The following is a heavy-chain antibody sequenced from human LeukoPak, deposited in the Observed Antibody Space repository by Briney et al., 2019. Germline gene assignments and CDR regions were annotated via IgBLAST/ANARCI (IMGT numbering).Heavy chain of an antibody. CDR2: IKQDGSEK. CDR1: GFTFSSYW. Sequence: GGSLRLSCAASGFTFSSYWMSWVRQAQGKGLEWVANIKQDGSEKYYVDSVKGRFTISRDNAKNSLYLQMNSLRAEDTAVYYCARHTKGRTYGMDVWGQGTTVTVSS. CDR3: ARHTKGRTYGMDV. D-gene: IGHD2-8*01. J-gene: IGHJ6*02. V-gene: IGHV3-7*04.